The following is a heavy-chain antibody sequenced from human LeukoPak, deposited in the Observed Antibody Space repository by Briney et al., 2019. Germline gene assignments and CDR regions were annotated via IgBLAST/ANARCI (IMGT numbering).Heavy chain of an antibody. D-gene: IGHD6-13*01. J-gene: IGHJ6*03. Sequence: GGSLRLSCAASGFTFSSYAMSWVRQAPGKGLEWVSAISGSGGSTYYADSVKGRFTISRDNSKNTLYLQMNSLRAEDTAVYYCARDSIAAAYYYYYYMDVWGKGTTVTVSS. CDR2: ISGSGGST. V-gene: IGHV3-23*01. CDR1: GFTFSSYA. CDR3: ARDSIAAAYYYYYYMDV.